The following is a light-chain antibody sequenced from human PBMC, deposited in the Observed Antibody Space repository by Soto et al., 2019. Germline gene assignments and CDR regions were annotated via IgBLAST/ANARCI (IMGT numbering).Light chain of an antibody. V-gene: IGKV1-27*01. CDR3: QKYNSAPRT. CDR1: QGISNY. CDR2: VAS. J-gene: IGKJ1*01. Sequence: DIQMTQSPSSLSASVGDRVTITCRASQGISNYLAWYQQQPGKVPKLLIYVASTLQSGVPSRFSGSGSGTNRTLTTSNVQPEDIATFYWQKYNSAPRTVGQGPKVEIK.